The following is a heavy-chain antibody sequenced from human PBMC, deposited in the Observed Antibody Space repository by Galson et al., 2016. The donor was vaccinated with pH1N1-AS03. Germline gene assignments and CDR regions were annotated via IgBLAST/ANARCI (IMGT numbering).Heavy chain of an antibody. Sequence: SLRLSCAASGFSFADYDMHWVRQAPGKGLEWVSYISWNSGRIDYADSVKGRFTVSRDNAKNVLYLQMNSLRPEDTAFYYCAKVATRTAGTVFDYWGQGTLVTVSS. CDR1: GFSFADYD. CDR2: ISWNSGRI. V-gene: IGHV3-9*01. J-gene: IGHJ4*02. CDR3: AKVATRTAGTVFDY. D-gene: IGHD6-13*01.